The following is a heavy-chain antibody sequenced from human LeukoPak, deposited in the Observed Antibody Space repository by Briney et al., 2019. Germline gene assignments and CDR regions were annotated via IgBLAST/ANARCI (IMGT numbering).Heavy chain of an antibody. V-gene: IGHV3-9*01. CDR3: AKAYPRGSYFLPFGYYFDY. J-gene: IGHJ4*02. CDR1: GFTFDDYA. D-gene: IGHD1-26*01. Sequence: GRSLRLSCAASGFTFDDYAMHWVRQAPGKGLEWVSGISWNSGSIGYADSVKGRFTISRDNAKNSLYLQMNSLRAEDTALYYCAKAYPRGSYFLPFGYYFDYWGQGTLVTVSS. CDR2: ISWNSGSI.